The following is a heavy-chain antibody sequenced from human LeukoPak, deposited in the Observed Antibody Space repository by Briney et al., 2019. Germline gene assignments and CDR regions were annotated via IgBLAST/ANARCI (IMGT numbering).Heavy chain of an antibody. Sequence: GGSLRLSCAASGFTFSTYSMNWVRQAPGKGLEWISYITSSSSAIYYTDSVKGRFTVSRDNAKNSLYLQMNSLRAADTAVYYCARDNRGYDYWGQGTLVTVSS. D-gene: IGHD5-12*01. J-gene: IGHJ4*02. V-gene: IGHV3-48*04. CDR1: GFTFSTYS. CDR2: ITSSSSAI. CDR3: ARDNRGYDY.